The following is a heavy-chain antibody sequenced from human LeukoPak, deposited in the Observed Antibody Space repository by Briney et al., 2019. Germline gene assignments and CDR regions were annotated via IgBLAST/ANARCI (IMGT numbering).Heavy chain of an antibody. CDR1: GGSISSSYSY. Sequence: PSETLSLTCTVSGGSISSSYSYWGWIRQPPGKGLEWIGNIYYSGSTYYNPSLKSRVTISVDTSKNQFSLKLNSVTAADTAVYYCARFVVVTAEDAFDIWGQGTMVTVSS. CDR2: IYYSGST. V-gene: IGHV4-39*07. J-gene: IGHJ3*02. D-gene: IGHD2-21*02. CDR3: ARFVVVTAEDAFDI.